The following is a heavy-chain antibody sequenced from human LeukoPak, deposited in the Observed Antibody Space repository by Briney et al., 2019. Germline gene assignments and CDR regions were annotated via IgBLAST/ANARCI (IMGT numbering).Heavy chain of an antibody. CDR3: ARDPDYDFWSGSDAFDI. CDR1: GFTFSSYS. V-gene: IGHV3-21*01. Sequence: GGSLRLSCAASGFTFSSYSMNWVRQAPGKGLEWGSSISSSSSYIYYTDSVKGRFTISRDNAKNSLYLQMNSLRAEDTAVYYCARDPDYDFWSGSDAFDIWGQGTMVTVSS. D-gene: IGHD3-3*01. J-gene: IGHJ3*02. CDR2: ISSSSSYI.